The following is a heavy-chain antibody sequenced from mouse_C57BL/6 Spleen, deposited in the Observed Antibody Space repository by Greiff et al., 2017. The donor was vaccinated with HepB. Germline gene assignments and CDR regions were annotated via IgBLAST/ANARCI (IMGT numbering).Heavy chain of an antibody. V-gene: IGHV1-64*01. CDR1: GYTFTSYW. J-gene: IGHJ4*01. D-gene: IGHD1-1*01. CDR3: APHYYGSSYHYYAMDY. Sequence: VQLQQSGAELVKPGASVKLSCKASGYTFTSYWMHWVKQRPGQGLEWIGMIHPNSGSTNYNEKFKSKATLTVDKSSSTAYMQLSSLTSEDSAVYYCAPHYYGSSYHYYAMDYWGQGTSVTVSS. CDR2: IHPNSGST.